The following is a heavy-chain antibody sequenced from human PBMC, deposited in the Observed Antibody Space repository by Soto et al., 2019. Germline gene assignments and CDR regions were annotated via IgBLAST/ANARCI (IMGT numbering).Heavy chain of an antibody. CDR1: GDSVTSVSNY. CDR2: IYHSGSA. D-gene: IGHD5-18*01. CDR3: ARGVGFGYDYYHMEL. Sequence: SETLSLTCTVSGDSVTSVSNYWHWIRHPPGKWLDWIGYIYHSGSADYNPSLGSRVTISIDTSENQFSLRLTSVTAADTAVYYCARGVGFGYDYYHMELWGQGTTVT. V-gene: IGHV4-61*01. J-gene: IGHJ6*02.